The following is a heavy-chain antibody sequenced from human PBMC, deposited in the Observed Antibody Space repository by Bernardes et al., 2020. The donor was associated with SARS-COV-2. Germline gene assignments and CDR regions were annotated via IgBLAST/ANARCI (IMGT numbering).Heavy chain of an antibody. CDR3: AGQLDIAVAVADS. CDR1: GGPISSRNYY. J-gene: IGHJ4*02. CDR2: IYYSGST. Sequence: SETLSLTCTVSGGPISSRNYYWGWVRQSPGKGPEWIGSIYYSGSTYYNPSLKNRPTISIDMSRNQFFLGLSPVTAADAAVYYCAGQLDIAVAVADSWGQGTLVTVSS. V-gene: IGHV4-39*01. D-gene: IGHD2-15*01.